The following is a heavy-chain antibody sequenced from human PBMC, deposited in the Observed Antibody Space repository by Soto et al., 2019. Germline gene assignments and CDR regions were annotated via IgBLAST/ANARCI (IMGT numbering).Heavy chain of an antibody. Sequence: SGPTLVNTPQTLTLTCTFSGFSLTTSGVGVGWIRQPPGKALEWLALIYWDDDKRYCPSLKTRLTVTKDTSKNQVVLTVPNMDPVDTATYFCAHRLTLNSNWNYGRFDYWGQGILVTVS. CDR1: GFSLTTSGVG. CDR3: AHRLTLNSNWNYGRFDY. V-gene: IGHV2-5*02. CDR2: IYWDDDK. D-gene: IGHD1-7*01. J-gene: IGHJ4*02.